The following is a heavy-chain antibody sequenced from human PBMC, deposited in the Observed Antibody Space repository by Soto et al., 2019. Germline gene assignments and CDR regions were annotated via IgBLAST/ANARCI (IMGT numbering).Heavy chain of an antibody. CDR3: ASRRGVLMVYDRVGWFDP. CDR1: GGSFSGYY. J-gene: IGHJ5*02. V-gene: IGHV4-34*01. CDR2: INHSGST. Sequence: SETLSLTCAVYGGSFSGYYWSWIRQPPGKGLEWIGEINHSGSTNYNPSLKSRVTISVDTSKNQFSLKLSSVTAADTAVYYCASRRGVLMVYDRVGWFDPWGQGTLVTVSS. D-gene: IGHD2-8*01.